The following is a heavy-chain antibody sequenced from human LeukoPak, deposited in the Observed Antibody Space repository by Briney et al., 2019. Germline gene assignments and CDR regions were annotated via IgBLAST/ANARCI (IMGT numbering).Heavy chain of an antibody. J-gene: IGHJ3*02. CDR2: IKQDGSEK. CDR1: GFTFSNYW. V-gene: IGHV3-7*01. D-gene: IGHD2-2*01. CDR3: ARGRYCSGTTCYYTFDI. Sequence: GGSLRLSCAASGFTFSNYWLSWVRQAPGKGLEWVANIKQDGSEKYYVDSVKGRFTISRDNAKNSLYLQVNSLSAEDTAVYYCARGRYCSGTTCYYTFDIWGQGTMVTVSS.